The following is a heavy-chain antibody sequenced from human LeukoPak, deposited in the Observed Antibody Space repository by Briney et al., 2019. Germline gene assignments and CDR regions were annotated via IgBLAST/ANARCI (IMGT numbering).Heavy chain of an antibody. CDR2: ISAYNGNT. CDR3: ALTTGDTLTFAY. J-gene: IGHJ4*02. Sequence: ASVNVSCKASGYTFTSYAISWVRQAPGQGLEWMGWISAYNGNTNYAQKLQGRFTMTTDTSTNTAYMELRTLRYNATEVYYCALTTGDTLTFAYWGQGTLVTVSS. D-gene: IGHD7-27*01. V-gene: IGHV1-18*01. CDR1: GYTFTSYA.